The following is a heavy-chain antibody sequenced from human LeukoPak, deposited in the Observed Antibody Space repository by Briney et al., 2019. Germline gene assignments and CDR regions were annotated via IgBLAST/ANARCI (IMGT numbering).Heavy chain of an antibody. CDR3: ARDSKDDILPGYPDAFDI. Sequence: GGSLRLSCAASGFTFSSYTMNWVRQAPGKGLEWVSSISSSSSSIYYADSVKGRFTISRDNAKNSLYLQMNSLRAEDTAVYYCARDSKDDILPGYPDAFDIWGQGTMVTVSS. V-gene: IGHV3-21*01. CDR2: ISSSSSSI. D-gene: IGHD3-9*01. J-gene: IGHJ3*02. CDR1: GFTFSSYT.